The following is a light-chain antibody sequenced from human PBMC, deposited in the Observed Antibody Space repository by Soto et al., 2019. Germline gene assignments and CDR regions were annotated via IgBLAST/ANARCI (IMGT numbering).Light chain of an antibody. CDR3: QQRSNWGFT. CDR1: QSVSSY. Sequence: EIVLTQSPATLSLSPGERATLSCRASQSVSSYLAWYQQKPGQAPRLLIYDASNRATGIPARSSGSGSGTDFTLTISSLEPEDFAVYYCQQRSNWGFTFGPGTKVDIK. J-gene: IGKJ3*01. CDR2: DAS. V-gene: IGKV3-11*01.